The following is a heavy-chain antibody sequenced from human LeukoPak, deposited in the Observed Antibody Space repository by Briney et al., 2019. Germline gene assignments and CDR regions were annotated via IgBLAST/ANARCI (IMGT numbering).Heavy chain of an antibody. D-gene: IGHD2-21*01. CDR2: ISSSGSTI. Sequence: PGGSLRLSCAASGFTFSDYYMSWIRQAPGKGLEWVSYISSSGSTIYYADSVKGRFTISRDNSKNTLYLQMNSLRAEDTAAYYCAKDSPVMTSWGQGTLVTVSS. CDR3: AKDSPVMTS. CDR1: GFTFSDYY. J-gene: IGHJ4*02. V-gene: IGHV3-11*01.